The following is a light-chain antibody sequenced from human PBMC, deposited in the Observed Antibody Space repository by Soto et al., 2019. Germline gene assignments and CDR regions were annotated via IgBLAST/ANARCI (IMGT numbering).Light chain of an antibody. Sequence: QSVLTQPPSVSGAPGQRVTISCTGSSSNIGAGYDVHWYQQLPGTAPKLLIYGNSNRLSGVPDRFSGSKSGTSASLAITGLQTEDEADYHCHSYESSQRAWVFGRGTKLTVL. CDR1: SSNIGAGYD. CDR2: GNS. CDR3: HSYESSQRAWV. J-gene: IGLJ3*02. V-gene: IGLV1-40*01.